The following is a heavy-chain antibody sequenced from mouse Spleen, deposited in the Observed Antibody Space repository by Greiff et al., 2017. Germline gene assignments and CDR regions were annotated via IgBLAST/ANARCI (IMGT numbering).Heavy chain of an antibody. CDR3: ATYYRYDEGPHWYFDV. Sequence: EVQLQQSGPELVKPGASVKISCKASGYTFTDYYMNWVKQSHGKSLEWIGDINPNNGGTSYNQKFKGKATLTVDKSSSTAYMELRSLTSEDSAVYYCATYYRYDEGPHWYFDVWGAGTTVTVSS. V-gene: IGHV1-26*01. D-gene: IGHD2-14*01. CDR1: GYTFTDYY. J-gene: IGHJ1*01. CDR2: INPNNGGT.